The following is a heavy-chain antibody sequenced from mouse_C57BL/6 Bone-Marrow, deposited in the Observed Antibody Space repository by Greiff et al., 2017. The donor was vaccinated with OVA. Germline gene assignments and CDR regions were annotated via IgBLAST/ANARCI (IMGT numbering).Heavy chain of an antibody. CDR2: IDPSDSYT. Sequence: VQLQQPGAELVKPGASVKLSCKASGYTFTSYWMQWVKQSPGQGLEWIGEIDPSDSYTNYNQKFKGKATLTVDTSSSTAYMQLSSLTSEDSAVYYCASGNYPGYFDYWGQGTTLTVSS. CDR3: ASGNYPGYFDY. J-gene: IGHJ2*01. V-gene: IGHV1-50*01. D-gene: IGHD2-1*01. CDR1: GYTFTSYW.